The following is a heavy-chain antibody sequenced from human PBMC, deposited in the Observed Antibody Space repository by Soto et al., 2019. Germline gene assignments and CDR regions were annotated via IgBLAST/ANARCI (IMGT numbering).Heavy chain of an antibody. V-gene: IGHV3-23*01. CDR3: AKAASPYGDYRRHFDY. CDR2: ISGSADST. J-gene: IGHJ4*02. CDR1: GFSLSNNA. Sequence: EVQLLESGGGLVQPGGSLRLSCAASGFSLSNNAVSWVRQAPGKGLEWVSGISGSADSTYYADSVKGLFTISRDNSRNTLYLQMNSLRVEDTAVYYCAKAASPYGDYRRHFDYWGQGTLVTVSS. D-gene: IGHD4-17*01.